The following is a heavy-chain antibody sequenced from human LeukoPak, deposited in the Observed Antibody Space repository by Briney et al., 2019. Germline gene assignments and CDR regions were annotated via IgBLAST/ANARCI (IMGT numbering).Heavy chain of an antibody. CDR2: ISSSSSYI. J-gene: IGHJ4*02. V-gene: IGHV3-21*01. CDR3: ARDPFEYSSSYPGDY. D-gene: IGHD6-6*01. CDR1: GFTFRTFA. Sequence: GGSLRLSCAASGFTFRTFAMTWVRQAPGKGLEWVSSISSSSSYIYYADSVKGRFTISRDNAKNSLYLQMNSLRAEDTAVYYCARDPFEYSSSYPGDYWGQGTLVTVSS.